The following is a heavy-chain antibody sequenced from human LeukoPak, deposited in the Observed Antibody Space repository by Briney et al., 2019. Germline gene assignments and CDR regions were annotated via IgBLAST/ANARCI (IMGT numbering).Heavy chain of an antibody. J-gene: IGHJ5*02. D-gene: IGHD2-2*01. Sequence: PGGSLRLSCAASGFTFSSYAMSWVRQAPGKGLEWVSAISGSGGSTYYADSVKGRFTISRDNSKNTLYLQMNSLRAEDTAVYYCAKDLGIVVVPAAFDPWGQGTLVTVSS. V-gene: IGHV3-23*01. CDR2: ISGSGGST. CDR3: AKDLGIVVVPAAFDP. CDR1: GFTFSSYA.